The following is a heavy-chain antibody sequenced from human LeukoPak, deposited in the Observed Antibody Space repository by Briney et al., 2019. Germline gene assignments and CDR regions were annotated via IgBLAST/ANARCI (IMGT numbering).Heavy chain of an antibody. CDR3: ARQRADYYYYDVDV. CDR1: GGSIDTANYY. J-gene: IGHJ6*03. V-gene: IGHV4-39*01. Sequence: RPSETLSLTCTVSGGSIDTANYYWGWLRQPPGKGLEWIGSIYYSETTYDNPSLKSRVTISIETSKNQFSLRLSSGTVSDTAVYYCARQRADYYYYDVDVWGEGTTVAVS. CDR2: IYYSETT.